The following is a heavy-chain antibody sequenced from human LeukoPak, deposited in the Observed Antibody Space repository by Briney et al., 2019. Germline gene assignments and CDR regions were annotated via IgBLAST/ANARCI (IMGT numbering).Heavy chain of an antibody. CDR2: IHYSGSA. CDR1: GGPIRTYQ. J-gene: IGHJ4*02. CDR3: ARDGYSGSDAL. Sequence: AETLSLTCTVSGGPIRTYQWSWIRQPPGKGLEWIGNIHYSGSANYNPSLKSRVTISVDTSQNQFYLKLSSVTAADTAVYYCARDGYSGSDALWGQGTLVTVSS. D-gene: IGHD5-12*01. V-gene: IGHV4-59*01.